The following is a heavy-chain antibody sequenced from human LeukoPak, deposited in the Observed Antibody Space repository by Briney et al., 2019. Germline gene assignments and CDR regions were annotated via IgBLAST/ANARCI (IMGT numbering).Heavy chain of an antibody. CDR1: GFTFSSYG. Sequence: GGSLRLSCAASGFTFSSYGMSWVRQAPGKGLEWVSAISGSGGSTYYADSVKGRFTISRGNSKNTLYLQMNSLRAEDTAVYYCAKDSRSYFDYWGQGTLVTVSS. CDR3: AKDSRSYFDY. CDR2: ISGSGGST. V-gene: IGHV3-23*01. J-gene: IGHJ4*02.